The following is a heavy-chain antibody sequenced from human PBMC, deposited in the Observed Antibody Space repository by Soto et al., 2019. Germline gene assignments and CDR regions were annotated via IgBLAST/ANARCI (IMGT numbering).Heavy chain of an antibody. Sequence: GGSLRLSCAASGFTFSNAWMSWVRQAPGKGLEWVGRMKSKTDGGTTDYAAPVKGRFTISRDDSKNTLYLQMNSLKTEDTAVYYCTTVTSSSFGYAFDIWGQGTKVTVSS. CDR3: TTVTSSSFGYAFDI. CDR1: GFTFSNAW. D-gene: IGHD6-13*01. CDR2: MKSKTDGGTT. J-gene: IGHJ3*02. V-gene: IGHV3-15*01.